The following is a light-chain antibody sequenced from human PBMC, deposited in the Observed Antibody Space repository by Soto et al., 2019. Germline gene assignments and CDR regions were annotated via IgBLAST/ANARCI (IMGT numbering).Light chain of an antibody. CDR2: GVS. J-gene: IGKJ2*01. V-gene: IGKV3-15*01. CDR1: QSVSSN. CDR3: QQYDNWPPYT. Sequence: EVVMTQSPATLSVSPGERATLSCRASQSVSSNLAWYQQKPGQAPRLLIYGVSTRDTGIPARFSGSGSGTEFTLTISSLQSEDFAVYYCQQYDNWPPYTFGQGTKLEIK.